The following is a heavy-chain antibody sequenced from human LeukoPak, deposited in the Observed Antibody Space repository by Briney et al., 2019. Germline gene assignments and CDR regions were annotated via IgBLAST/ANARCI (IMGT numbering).Heavy chain of an antibody. D-gene: IGHD4-17*01. J-gene: IGHJ6*03. Sequence: GSLRLSCAASGFTFSTYGIHWVRQAPGKGLEWVAFIRYDGTNKWYADSVKGRFTISRDNSKNMLYLQMNSLRAEDTAVYHCAKDRDYGDYPSAYYYYMDVWGKGTTVTVSS. CDR3: AKDRDYGDYPSAYYYYMDV. CDR2: IRYDGTNK. V-gene: IGHV3-30*02. CDR1: GFTFSTYG.